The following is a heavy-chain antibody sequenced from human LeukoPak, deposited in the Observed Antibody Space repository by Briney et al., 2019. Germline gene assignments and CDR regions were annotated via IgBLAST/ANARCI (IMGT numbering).Heavy chain of an antibody. CDR3: ARGTVYYDSSGSMGGIDY. CDR1: GGSFSGYY. V-gene: IGHV4-34*01. Sequence: SETPSLTCAVYGGSFSGYYWSWIRQPPGKGLEWIGEINHSGSTNYNPSLKSRVTISVDTSKNQFSLKLSSVTAADTAVYYCARGTVYYDSSGSMGGIDYWGQGTLVTVSS. CDR2: INHSGST. J-gene: IGHJ4*02. D-gene: IGHD3-22*01.